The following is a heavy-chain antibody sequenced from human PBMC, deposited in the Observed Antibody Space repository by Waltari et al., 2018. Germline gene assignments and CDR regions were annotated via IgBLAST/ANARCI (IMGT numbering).Heavy chain of an antibody. J-gene: IGHJ3*02. CDR1: GFSLSTSGVG. Sequence: QITLKESGPTLVKPTQTLTLTCTFSGFSLSTSGVGVGWIRQPPGKALEWLALIYWNDYKRYSPSLKSRITITKDTSKSQVVLTMTNMEPVDTATYDCAHKRGYSYGPEVDAVDIWGQGTMVTGSS. CDR2: IYWNDYK. D-gene: IGHD5-18*01. CDR3: AHKRGYSYGPEVDAVDI. V-gene: IGHV2-5*01.